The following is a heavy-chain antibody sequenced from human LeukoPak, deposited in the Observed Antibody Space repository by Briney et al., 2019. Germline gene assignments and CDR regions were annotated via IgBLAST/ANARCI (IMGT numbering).Heavy chain of an antibody. CDR1: GYSFTAFY. CDR2: IHPRSGDT. D-gene: IGHD1-14*01. V-gene: IGHV1-2*02. Sequence: ASVKVSCKASGYSFTAFYIHWVRQAPGQGLEWMGWIHPRSGDTSYAQKFQGRVTMARDTSISTVYMDLSSLGSDDTAVYYCARDFTSEDAFDIWGQGTLVTVSS. CDR3: ARDFTSEDAFDI. J-gene: IGHJ3*02.